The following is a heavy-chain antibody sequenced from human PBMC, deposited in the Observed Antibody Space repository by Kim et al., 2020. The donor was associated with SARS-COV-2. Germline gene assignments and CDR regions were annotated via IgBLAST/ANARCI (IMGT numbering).Heavy chain of an antibody. CDR2: IYPGDSDT. CDR3: ARHDEAAAGTGRYWFDP. V-gene: IGHV5-51*01. Sequence: GASLKISCKGSGYSFTSYWIGWVRQMPGKGLEWMGIIYPGDSDTRYSPSFQGQVTISADKSISTAYLQWSSLKASDTAMYYCARHDEAAAGTGRYWFDPWGQGTLVTVSS. CDR1: GYSFTSYW. J-gene: IGHJ5*02. D-gene: IGHD6-13*01.